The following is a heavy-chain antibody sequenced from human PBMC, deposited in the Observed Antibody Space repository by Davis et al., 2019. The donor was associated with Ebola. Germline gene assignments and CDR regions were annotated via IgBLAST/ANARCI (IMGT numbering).Heavy chain of an antibody. J-gene: IGHJ4*02. Sequence: ASVKVSCKASGYTFTSYGITWVLQAPGQGLEWMGWINPHNGNTNYAQNVQGRVTMTTDTSTSTAYMEVGILRSDDTAVYYCARAQFPTTSDHWGQGTLVTVSS. V-gene: IGHV1-18*04. CDR3: ARAQFPTTSDH. D-gene: IGHD1-1*01. CDR1: GYTFTSYG. CDR2: INPHNGNT.